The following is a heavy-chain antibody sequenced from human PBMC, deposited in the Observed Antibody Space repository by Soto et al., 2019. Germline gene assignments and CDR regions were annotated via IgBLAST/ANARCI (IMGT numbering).Heavy chain of an antibody. CDR3: ARDRSHYYDSSGPAGFFDY. V-gene: IGHV1-69*06. Sequence: SVKVSCKASGGTFSSYAISWVRQAPGQGLEWMGGIIPIFGTANYAQKFQGRVTITADKSTSTAYMELSSLRSDDTAVYYCARDRSHYYDSSGPAGFFDYWGQGTLVPVSS. J-gene: IGHJ4*02. CDR2: IIPIFGTA. CDR1: GGTFSSYA. D-gene: IGHD3-22*01.